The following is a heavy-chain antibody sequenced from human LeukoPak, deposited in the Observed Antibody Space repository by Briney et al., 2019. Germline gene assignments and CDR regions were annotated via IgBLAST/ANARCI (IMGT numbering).Heavy chain of an antibody. J-gene: IGHJ5*02. CDR2: MNPNSGNT. CDR1: GYTFTSYD. CDR3: ARIVGYCSGGSCSAVGWFDP. V-gene: IGHV1-8*01. D-gene: IGHD2-15*01. Sequence: GASAKVSCKASGYTFTSYDINWVRQATGQGLEWMGWMNPNSGNTGYAQKFQGRVTMTRNTSISTAYMELSSLRSEDTAVYYCARIVGYCSGGSCSAVGWFDPWGQGTLVTVSS.